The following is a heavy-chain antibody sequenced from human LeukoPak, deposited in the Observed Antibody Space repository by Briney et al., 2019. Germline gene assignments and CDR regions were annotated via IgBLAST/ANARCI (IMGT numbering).Heavy chain of an antibody. J-gene: IGHJ4*02. V-gene: IGHV4-34*01. CDR2: INHSGST. CDR3: ARLGYYDSSIGNGY. CDR1: SGSFSGYY. D-gene: IGHD3-22*01. Sequence: SETLSLTCAVYSGSFSGYYWSWIRQPPGKGLEWIGEINHSGSTNYNPSLKSRVTISVDTSKNQFSLKLSSVTAADTAVYYCARLGYYDSSIGNGYWGQGTLVTVSS.